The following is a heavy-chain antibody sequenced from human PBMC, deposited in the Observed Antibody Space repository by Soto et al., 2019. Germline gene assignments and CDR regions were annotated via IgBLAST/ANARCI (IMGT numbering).Heavy chain of an antibody. CDR3: ARTRNGGVADSFDS. D-gene: IGHD3-3*01. CDR2: ISRDGSYI. Sequence: QSGGSLRLSCAASGFTFSRHAIHWVRLTPGRGLEWVLAISRDGSYIYYTDSVKGRFTVSRDNSKNTVFVQMNRLIPDDTALYFCARTRNGGVADSFDSWGQGTRVTVSS. V-gene: IGHV3-30*04. CDR1: GFTFSRHA. J-gene: IGHJ5*01.